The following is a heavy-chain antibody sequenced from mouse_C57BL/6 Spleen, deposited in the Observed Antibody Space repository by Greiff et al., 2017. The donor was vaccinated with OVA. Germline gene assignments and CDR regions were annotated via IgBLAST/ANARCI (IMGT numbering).Heavy chain of an antibody. Sequence: EVKLQESGGGLVKPGGSLKLSCAASGFTFSSYAMSWVRQTPEKRLEWVATISDGGSYTYYPDNVKGRFTISRDNAKNNLYLQMSHLKSEDTAMYYCARGHGYYGYFDVWGTGTTVTVSS. CDR1: GFTFSSYA. D-gene: IGHD2-2*01. CDR3: ARGHGYYGYFDV. J-gene: IGHJ1*03. V-gene: IGHV5-4*03. CDR2: ISDGGSYT.